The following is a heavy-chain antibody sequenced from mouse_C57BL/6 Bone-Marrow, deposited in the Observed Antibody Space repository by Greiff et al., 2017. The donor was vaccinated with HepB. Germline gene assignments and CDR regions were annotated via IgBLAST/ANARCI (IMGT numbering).Heavy chain of an antibody. V-gene: IGHV14-4*01. CDR1: GFNIKDDY. CDR2: IDPENGDT. Sequence: VQLKESGAELVRPGASVKLSCTASGFNIKDDYMHWVKQRPEQGLEWIGWIDPENGDTEYASKFQGKATITADTSSNTAYLQLSSLTSEDTAVYYCTTTGFAYWGQGTLGTVSA. J-gene: IGHJ3*01. CDR3: TTTGFAY.